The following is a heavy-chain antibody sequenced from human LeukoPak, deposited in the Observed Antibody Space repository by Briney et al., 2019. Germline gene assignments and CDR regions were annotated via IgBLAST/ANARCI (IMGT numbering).Heavy chain of an antibody. CDR1: GFTFSSYS. D-gene: IGHD3-22*01. Sequence: GGSLRLSCAASGFTFSSYSMNWVRQAPGKGLEWVSSISSSSSYIYYADSVKGRFTISRDNAKNSLYLQMNSLRAEDTAVYYCATTGRLGGYSFYYWGQGTLVTVSS. V-gene: IGHV3-21*01. J-gene: IGHJ4*02. CDR3: ATTGRLGGYSFYY. CDR2: ISSSSSYI.